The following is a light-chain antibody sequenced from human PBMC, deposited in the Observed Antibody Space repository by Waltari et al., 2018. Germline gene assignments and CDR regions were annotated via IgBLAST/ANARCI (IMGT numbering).Light chain of an antibody. J-gene: IGLJ3*02. CDR2: DVS. Sequence: QSALTQPASVSGSPGQSITISCTGTISDVGGYNYVSWYQQHPGKAPKLMIYDVSNRPSGVSNRFSGSKSANTASLTISGLQAEDEADYYCSSYTSSRTRVFGGGTKLTVL. CDR3: SSYTSSRTRV. CDR1: ISDVGGYNY. V-gene: IGLV2-14*01.